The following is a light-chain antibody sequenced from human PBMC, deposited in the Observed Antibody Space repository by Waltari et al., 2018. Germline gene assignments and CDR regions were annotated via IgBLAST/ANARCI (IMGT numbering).Light chain of an antibody. CDR1: KLGEKY. V-gene: IGLV3-1*01. J-gene: IGLJ2*01. CDR2: LDS. CDR3: QAWDSSTALV. Sequence: SYELTQPPSVSVSPGQTASITCSGDKLGEKYACWYQQKPGQSPVLVIYLDSKRPSGIPERFSGSNSGNTATLTISGTQAMDEADYYCQAWDSSTALVFGGGTKLTVL.